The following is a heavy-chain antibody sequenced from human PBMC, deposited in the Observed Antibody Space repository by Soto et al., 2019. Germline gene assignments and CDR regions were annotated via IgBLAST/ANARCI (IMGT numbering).Heavy chain of an antibody. D-gene: IGHD3-22*01. J-gene: IGHJ4*02. CDR2: IDHSGSA. V-gene: IGHV4-34*01. Sequence: SETLSLTCAVYGGSFIDYSCAWFRQSPGTGLEWVGDIDHSGSAYYNPSLNSRVTISVDTSKNQFSLKLSSVTAADTAVYYCASVNYYDSSGYYLFDYWGQGTLVTSPQ. CDR3: ASVNYYDSSGYYLFDY. CDR1: GGSFIDYS.